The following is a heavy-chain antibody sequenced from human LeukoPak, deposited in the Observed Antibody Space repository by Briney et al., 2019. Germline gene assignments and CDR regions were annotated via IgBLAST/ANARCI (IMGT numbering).Heavy chain of an antibody. V-gene: IGHV3-11*01. Sequence: GGSLRLSCAASGSTFSDYYMTWLRQAPGKGLEWLSYISNSGSTVFYADSVKGRFTVSRDNAKRSLYLQIESLRDDDTAVYHCALGTINKDYYFGMDVWGQGTTVTVSS. CDR1: GSTFSDYY. J-gene: IGHJ6*02. D-gene: IGHD2-8*01. CDR3: ALGTINKDYYFGMDV. CDR2: ISNSGSTV.